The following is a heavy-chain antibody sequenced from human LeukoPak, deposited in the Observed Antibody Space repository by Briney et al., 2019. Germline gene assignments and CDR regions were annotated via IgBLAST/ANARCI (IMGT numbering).Heavy chain of an antibody. J-gene: IGHJ4*02. CDR1: GFTFSSYG. CDR2: ISYDGSNK. D-gene: IGHD6-19*01. Sequence: PGGSLRLSCAASGFTFSSYGMHWVRQAPGKGLEWVAVISYDGSNKYYADSVKGRFTISRDNSKNTLYLQMNSLRAEDTAVYYCAKAGSSGWYYASIPEPDYWGQGTLVTVSS. V-gene: IGHV3-30*18. CDR3: AKAGSSGWYYASIPEPDY.